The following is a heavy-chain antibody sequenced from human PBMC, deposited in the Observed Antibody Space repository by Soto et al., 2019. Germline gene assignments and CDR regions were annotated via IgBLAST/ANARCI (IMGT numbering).Heavy chain of an antibody. CDR3: ARDWLLFHYGMDV. CDR2: IWYDGSNK. D-gene: IGHD3-9*01. J-gene: IGHJ6*02. CDR1: GFTFSSYG. V-gene: IGHV3-33*01. Sequence: QVQLVESGGGVVQPGRSLRLSCAASGFTFSSYGMHWVRQAPGKGLEWVAVIWYDGSNKYYADSVKGRFTISRDNSKNTLHLQMNSLRAEDTAVYYCARDWLLFHYGMDVWGQGTTVTVSS.